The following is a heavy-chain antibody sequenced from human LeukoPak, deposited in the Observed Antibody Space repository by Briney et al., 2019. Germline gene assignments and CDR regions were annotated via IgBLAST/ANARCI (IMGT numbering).Heavy chain of an antibody. D-gene: IGHD6-13*01. CDR3: ARGDLTGIAAAGRPFDY. CDR2: INHSGST. J-gene: IGHJ4*02. CDR1: GGSFSGYY. V-gene: IGHV4-34*01. Sequence: SETLSLTCAVYGGSFSGYYWSWIRQPPGKGLEWNGEINHSGSTNYNPSLKSRVTISVDTSKNQFSLKLSSVTAADTAVYYCARGDLTGIAAAGRPFDYWGQGTLVTVSS.